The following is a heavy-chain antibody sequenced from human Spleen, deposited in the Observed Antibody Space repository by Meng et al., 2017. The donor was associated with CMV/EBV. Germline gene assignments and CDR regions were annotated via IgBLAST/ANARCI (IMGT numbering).Heavy chain of an antibody. Sequence: LSSKSMNEVRTAAGEGGGGVSSISSSSKFIYYAESMKGRFTISRDNAKNTRYLQMNSLRVEDTAVYYCARAPDIVVVPAAILYDWGQGALVTVSS. CDR2: ISSSSKFI. J-gene: IGHJ1*01. V-gene: IGHV3-21*01. D-gene: IGHD2-2*01. CDR3: ARAPDIVVVPAAILYD. CDR1: LSSKS.